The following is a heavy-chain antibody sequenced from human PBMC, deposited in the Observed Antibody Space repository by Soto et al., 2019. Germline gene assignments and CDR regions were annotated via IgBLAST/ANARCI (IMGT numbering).Heavy chain of an antibody. CDR3: ARDGNFALRGYSFGFDF. Sequence: ASVKVSCKASGYRFTTHYIHWVRQAPGQGLEWMGRMNVGTGGTTYAHKFQGRVTMTRDTSIRTAYLEVSSVKSDDTAMYYCARDGNFALRGYSFGFDFWGQGXLVTVYS. V-gene: IGHV1-2*06. D-gene: IGHD5-18*01. J-gene: IGHJ4*02. CDR2: MNVGTGGT. CDR1: GYRFTTHY.